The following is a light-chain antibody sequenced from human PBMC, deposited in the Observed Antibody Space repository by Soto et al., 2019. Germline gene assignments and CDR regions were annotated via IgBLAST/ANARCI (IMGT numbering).Light chain of an antibody. CDR2: EVS. V-gene: IGLV2-14*01. Sequence: QSALTQPASVSGSPGQSITISCTGTSSDVGGYNYVSWYQQHPGKAPKLMIYEVSNRPSGVSNRFSGSKSGNTASLTISGLQAEDEDNYYCTYYTSISTRVFGGGTQLTVL. CDR3: TYYTSISTRV. J-gene: IGLJ3*02. CDR1: SSDVGGYNY.